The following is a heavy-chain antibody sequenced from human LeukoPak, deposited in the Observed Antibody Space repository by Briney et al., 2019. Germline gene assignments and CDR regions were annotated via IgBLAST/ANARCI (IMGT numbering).Heavy chain of an antibody. Sequence: GASVKVSCKAYGYTFTRYYIHWVRQAPGQGLEWMGMINPSGGTTTYAQKFQGRVTMTRDTSTSTVYMELSSLRSEDTAVYYCARVCGSYGHEGCYGMDVWGQGTTVTVSS. CDR3: ARVCGSYGHEGCYGMDV. CDR2: INPSGGTT. V-gene: IGHV1-46*01. J-gene: IGHJ6*02. D-gene: IGHD1-26*01. CDR1: GYTFTRYY.